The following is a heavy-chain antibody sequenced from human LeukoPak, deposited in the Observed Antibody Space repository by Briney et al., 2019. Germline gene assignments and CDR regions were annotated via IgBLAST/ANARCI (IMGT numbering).Heavy chain of an antibody. CDR1: GFTFSSYA. J-gene: IGHJ4*02. CDR2: ISGSGGST. D-gene: IGHD1-26*01. V-gene: IGHV3-23*01. Sequence: GGSLRLSCAASGFTFSSYAMIWVRQAPGRGLEWVSAISGSGGSTYYADSVKGRFTISRDNYKNTLYLQMKSLRAEDTAVYYCAKVGATDFDYWGQGTLVTVSS. CDR3: AKVGATDFDY.